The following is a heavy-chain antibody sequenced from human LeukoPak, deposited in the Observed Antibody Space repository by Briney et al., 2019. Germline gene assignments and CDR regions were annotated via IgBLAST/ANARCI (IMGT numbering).Heavy chain of an antibody. CDR2: MYSRGDT. J-gene: IGHJ5*02. Sequence: GGSLRLSCAASGFTVSDNYMSWVRQARGKGLEWVSVMYSRGDTYYADSVKGRFTFSRDISKNTLYLQMNGLRTEDTAMYYCARDAPQVPAAGVLASWGQGTLVTVSS. CDR3: ARDAPQVPAAGVLAS. V-gene: IGHV3-53*01. D-gene: IGHD6-13*01. CDR1: GFTVSDNY.